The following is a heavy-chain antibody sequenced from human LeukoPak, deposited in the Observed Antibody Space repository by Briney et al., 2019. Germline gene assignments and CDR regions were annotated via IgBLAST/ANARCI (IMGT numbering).Heavy chain of an antibody. CDR1: GGSISSYY. V-gene: IGHV4-59*01. CDR3: ARGNYDSSGYPGNWYFDL. CDR2: IYYSGST. J-gene: IGHJ2*01. D-gene: IGHD3-22*01. Sequence: PSETLSLTCTVSGGSISSYYWSWIRQPPGKGLEWIGYIYYSGSTNYNPSLKSRVTISVGTSKNQFSLKLSSVTAADTAVYYCARGNYDSSGYPGNWYFDLWGRGTLVTVSS.